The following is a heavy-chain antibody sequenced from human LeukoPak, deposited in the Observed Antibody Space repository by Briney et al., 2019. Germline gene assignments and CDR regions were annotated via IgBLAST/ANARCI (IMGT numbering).Heavy chain of an antibody. V-gene: IGHV3-73*01. D-gene: IGHD5-12*01. CDR2: IRSKANSYAT. J-gene: IGHJ4*02. Sequence: GGSLKLSCAPSGFTFSGSAMHWVRQASGKGLEWVGRIRSKANSYATAYAASVKGRFTISRDDSKNTAYLQMNSLKTEDTAVYYCAVDIVATKGIYWGQGTLVTVSS. CDR1: GFTFSGSA. CDR3: AVDIVATKGIY.